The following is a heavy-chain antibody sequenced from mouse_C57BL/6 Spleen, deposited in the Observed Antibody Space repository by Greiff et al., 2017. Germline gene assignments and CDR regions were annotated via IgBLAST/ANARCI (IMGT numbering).Heavy chain of an antibody. CDR1: GFNIKDDY. Sequence: VHVKQSGAELVRPGASVKLSCTASGFNIKDDYMHWVKQRPEQGLEWIGWIDPENGDTEYASKFQGKATITADTSSNTAYLQLSSLTSEDTAVYYCTRYYGSSYWFAYWGQGTLVTVSA. J-gene: IGHJ3*01. CDR2: IDPENGDT. CDR3: TRYYGSSYWFAY. D-gene: IGHD1-1*01. V-gene: IGHV14-4*01.